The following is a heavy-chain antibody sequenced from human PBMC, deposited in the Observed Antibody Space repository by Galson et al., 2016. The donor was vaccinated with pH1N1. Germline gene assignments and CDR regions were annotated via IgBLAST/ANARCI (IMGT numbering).Heavy chain of an antibody. J-gene: IGHJ6*02. CDR3: ARGGVTIFGIVNPAFGMDV. D-gene: IGHD3-3*01. V-gene: IGHV3-33*01. CDR2: IGYDGSTI. CDR1: GFTFSSHG. Sequence: FLRLSCAASGFTFSSHGMHWVRQAPGKGLEWVALIGYDGSTIHYVESAKGRFTISRDNSKNTVYQQMSSLRAEDTAVYYCARGGVTIFGIVNPAFGMDVWGQGTTVTVSS.